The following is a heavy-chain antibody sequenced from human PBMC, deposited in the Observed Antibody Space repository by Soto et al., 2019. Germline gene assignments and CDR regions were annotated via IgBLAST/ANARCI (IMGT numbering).Heavy chain of an antibody. V-gene: IGHV1-2*04. J-gene: IGHJ4*02. CDR2: ITLNGGGT. Sequence: QVQLVQSGAEVKKPGASLKVSCKASGYTFTAYSMHWVRQAPGQGLECRGWITLNGGGTNYAQKFQGWVTMTRDTFISTAYMGLSRLRSDDTAVYYWARGVWSGSDYFDYWGQGTLVTVSS. CDR3: ARGVWSGSDYFDY. CDR1: GYTFTAYS. D-gene: IGHD5-12*01.